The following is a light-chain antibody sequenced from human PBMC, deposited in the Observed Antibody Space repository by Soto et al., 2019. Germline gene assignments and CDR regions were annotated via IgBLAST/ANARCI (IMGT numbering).Light chain of an antibody. CDR1: QSVSNNY. V-gene: IGKV3-11*01. Sequence: EIVLTQSPVTLSLSPGARATLSCRASQSVSNNYLAWYQQKPGQAPRLLIYDASNRATGIPARFSGSGSGTDFTLTISSLEPEDFAVYYCQQRSNWPWKFGQGTKVDIK. CDR3: QQRSNWPWK. J-gene: IGKJ1*01. CDR2: DAS.